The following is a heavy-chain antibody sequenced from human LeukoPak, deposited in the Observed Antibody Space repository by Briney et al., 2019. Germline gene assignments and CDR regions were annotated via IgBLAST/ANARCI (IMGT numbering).Heavy chain of an antibody. J-gene: IGHJ6*03. CDR3: ARYRAEYYYYYMDV. V-gene: IGHV4-39*07. D-gene: IGHD4/OR15-4a*01. Sequence: SETLSLTCTVSGGSISSRSYYWGWIRQPPGKGLEWIGRIYISGSTNYNPSLKSRVTMSIDTSKNQFSLKLSSVTAADTAVHYCARYRAEYYYYYMDVWGKGTTVTVSS. CDR2: IYISGST. CDR1: GGSISSRSYY.